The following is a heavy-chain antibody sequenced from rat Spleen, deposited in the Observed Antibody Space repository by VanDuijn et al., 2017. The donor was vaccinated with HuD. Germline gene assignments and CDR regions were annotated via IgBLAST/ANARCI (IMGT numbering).Heavy chain of an antibody. CDR1: GFTFNYYW. Sequence: EVQLVESGGGLVQPGRSLKLSCVTSGFTFNYYWMTWIRQAPGKGLEWVATISYDGSSTYYRDSVKGRFTVSRDNEQNTLYLQMDSLRSEDTATYYCARGGATRFDYWGQGVMVTVSS. D-gene: IGHD1-11*01. CDR2: ISYDGSST. J-gene: IGHJ2*01. CDR3: ARGGATRFDY. V-gene: IGHV5-31*01.